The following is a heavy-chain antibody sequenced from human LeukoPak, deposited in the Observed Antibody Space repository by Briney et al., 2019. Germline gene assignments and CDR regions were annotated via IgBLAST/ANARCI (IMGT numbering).Heavy chain of an antibody. CDR2: IKPDGSEK. Sequence: GGSLRLSGAASGFTFSVHWMSWVRQAPGKGLEWVANIKPDGSEKNYVDSVKGRFTISIDNAKNSLYLQMNSLRVEDTAVYWCARELSWSGRDYWGQGTLVTVSS. J-gene: IGHJ4*02. CDR3: ARELSWSGRDY. CDR1: GFTFSVHW. V-gene: IGHV3-7*01. D-gene: IGHD3-3*01.